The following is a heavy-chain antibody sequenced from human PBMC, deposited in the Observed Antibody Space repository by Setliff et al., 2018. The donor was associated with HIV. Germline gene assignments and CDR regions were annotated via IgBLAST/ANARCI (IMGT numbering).Heavy chain of an antibody. CDR3: ARTLGISSDSNRFDY. V-gene: IGHV1-69*13. Sequence: VASVKVSCKASGGTFRNNAINWVRQAPGQGLEWMGGIIPIFGTPNYAQKFQGRVTITADASTSTVYMELSSLRSEDTAVYYCARTLGISSDSNRFDYWGQGTQVTVSS. CDR1: GGTFRNNA. J-gene: IGHJ4*02. D-gene: IGHD4-4*01. CDR2: IIPIFGTP.